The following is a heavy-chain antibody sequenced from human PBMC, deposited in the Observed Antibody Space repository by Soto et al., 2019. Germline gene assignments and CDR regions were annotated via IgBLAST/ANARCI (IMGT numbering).Heavy chain of an antibody. J-gene: IGHJ6*02. CDR3: ARDSEFGVVINYYYYYGMDV. CDR1: GFTFSSYS. D-gene: IGHD3-3*01. Sequence: EVQLVESGGGLVKPGGSLRLSCAASGFTFSSYSMNWVRQAPGKGLEWVSSISSSSSYIYYADSVKGRFTISRDNAKNSLYLQINSLRAEDTAVYYCARDSEFGVVINYYYYYGMDVWGQGTTVTVSS. V-gene: IGHV3-21*01. CDR2: ISSSSSYI.